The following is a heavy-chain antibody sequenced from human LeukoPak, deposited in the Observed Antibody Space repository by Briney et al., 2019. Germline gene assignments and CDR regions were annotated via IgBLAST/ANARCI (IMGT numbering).Heavy chain of an antibody. Sequence: GSLRLSCAASGFTLSSYAMHWVRQAPGKGLEYVSAISKNGGNTYYANSVKGRFSISRDNSKNTLYLQMGSLRTEDMAVYYCARVGEGRYYQYYYMDVWGKGTTVTVSS. CDR3: ARVGEGRYYQYYYMDV. CDR1: GFTLSSYA. J-gene: IGHJ6*03. CDR2: ISKNGGNT. V-gene: IGHV3-64*01. D-gene: IGHD1-26*01.